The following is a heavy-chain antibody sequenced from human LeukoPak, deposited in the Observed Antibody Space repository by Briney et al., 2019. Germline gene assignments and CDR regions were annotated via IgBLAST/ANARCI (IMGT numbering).Heavy chain of an antibody. D-gene: IGHD3-3*01. CDR3: ARVRKVFGGVYYYYGMDV. CDR1: GGSISSYY. Sequence: SETLSLTCTVSGGSISSYYWSWIRQPPGKGLEWIGYIYYSGSTNYNPSLKSRVTISVDTSKNQFPLKLSSVTAADTAVYYCARVRKVFGGVYYYYGMDVWGQGTTVTVSS. CDR2: IYYSGST. V-gene: IGHV4-59*12. J-gene: IGHJ6*02.